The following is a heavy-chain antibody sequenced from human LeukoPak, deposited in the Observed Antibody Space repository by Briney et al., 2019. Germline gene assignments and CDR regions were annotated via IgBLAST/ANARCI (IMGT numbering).Heavy chain of an antibody. J-gene: IGHJ4*02. CDR3: ASGGSVDY. CDR2: ITSSSSYM. D-gene: IGHD2-15*01. CDR1: GFSLSTYG. V-gene: IGHV3-21*01. Sequence: GGSLRLSCAASGFSLSTYGMTWVRQAPGKGLEWVSSITSSSSYMYYADSVKGRFTISRDNAKNSLYLQMNSLRADDTAVYYCASGGSVDYWGQGTLVTVSS.